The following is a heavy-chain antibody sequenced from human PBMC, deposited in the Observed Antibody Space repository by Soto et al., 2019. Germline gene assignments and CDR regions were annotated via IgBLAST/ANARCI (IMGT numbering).Heavy chain of an antibody. CDR2: ISAYNGNT. V-gene: IGHV1-18*01. J-gene: IGHJ6*03. Sequence: QVQLVQSGAEVKKPGASVKVSCKASGYTFTSYGISWVRQAPGQGLEWMGWISAYNGNTNYAQKLQGRVTMTTDTSTSTAYMELRSLRSDDTAVYYCARGRTDPLHRGQLRIFPHYYYMDVWGKGTTVTVSS. CDR1: GYTFTSYG. CDR3: ARGRTDPLHRGQLRIFPHYYYMDV. D-gene: IGHD4-17*01.